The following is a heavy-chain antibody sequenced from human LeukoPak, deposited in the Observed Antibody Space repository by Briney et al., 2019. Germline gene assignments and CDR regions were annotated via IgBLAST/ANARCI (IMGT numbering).Heavy chain of an antibody. CDR1: GYIFTGYY. CDR3: ARAVAGYSWVYYFDY. D-gene: IGHD5-24*01. V-gene: IGHV1-2*02. J-gene: IGHJ4*02. CDR2: INPNSGGT. Sequence: ASVKVSCKASGYIFTGYYMHWVRQAPGQGLEWMGWINPNSGGTNYAQKFQGRVTMSRDTSTSTAYMGLSRLRSDDSAVYFCARAVAGYSWVYYFDYWGQGTLVTVSS.